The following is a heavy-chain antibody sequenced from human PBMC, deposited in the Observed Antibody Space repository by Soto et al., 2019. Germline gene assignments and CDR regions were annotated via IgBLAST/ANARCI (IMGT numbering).Heavy chain of an antibody. CDR2: IYHSGST. Sequence: SETLSLTCAVSGGSISSGGYSWRWIRQPPGKGLEWIGYIYHSGSTYYNPSLKSRVTISVDRSKNQFSLKLSSVTAADTAVYYCASAGSGYGFDYWGQGTLVTVSS. V-gene: IGHV4-30-2*01. CDR1: GGSISSGGYS. CDR3: ASAGSGYGFDY. D-gene: IGHD3-22*01. J-gene: IGHJ4*02.